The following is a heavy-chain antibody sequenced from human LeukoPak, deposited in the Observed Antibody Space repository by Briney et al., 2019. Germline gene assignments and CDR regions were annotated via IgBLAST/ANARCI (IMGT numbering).Heavy chain of an antibody. CDR2: ISSSSSYI. Sequence: GGSLRLSCAASGFIFSSYSINWVRQAPGKGLEWVSSISSSSSYIYYADSVKGRFTISRDNAKNSVYLQMNSLRAEDTAVYYCARGGLLSNAFDIWGQGTMVTVSS. J-gene: IGHJ3*02. CDR1: GFIFSSYS. CDR3: ARGGLLSNAFDI. D-gene: IGHD2-2*01. V-gene: IGHV3-21*01.